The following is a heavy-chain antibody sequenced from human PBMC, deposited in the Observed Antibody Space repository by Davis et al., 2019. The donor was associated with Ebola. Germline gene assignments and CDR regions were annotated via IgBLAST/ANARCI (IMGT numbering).Heavy chain of an antibody. CDR1: GYTFTSYA. V-gene: IGHV1-3*01. J-gene: IGHJ5*02. CDR2: INAGNGNT. CDR3: ARDASGILEWLPYNWFDP. D-gene: IGHD3-3*01. Sequence: ASVKVSCKASGYTFTSYAMHWVRQAPGQRLEWMGWINAGNGNTKYSQKFQGRVTITRDTSATTAYMELSSLRSEDTAVYYCARDASGILEWLPYNWFDPWGQGTLVTVSS.